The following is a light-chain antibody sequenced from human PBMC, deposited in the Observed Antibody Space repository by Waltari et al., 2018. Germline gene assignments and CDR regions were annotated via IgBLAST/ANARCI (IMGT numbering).Light chain of an antibody. J-gene: IGKJ1*01. CDR2: AAS. V-gene: IGKV3-20*01. CDR1: QSVSRA. CDR3: QHYVNLPVT. Sequence: EIVLTQSPGTLSLSPGERATLSSRASQSVSRALPWYQQKPGQAPSLLIYAASTRATGVPDRFSGSGSGTDFSLTISRLDPEDFAVYYCQHYVNLPVTFGQGTKVEI.